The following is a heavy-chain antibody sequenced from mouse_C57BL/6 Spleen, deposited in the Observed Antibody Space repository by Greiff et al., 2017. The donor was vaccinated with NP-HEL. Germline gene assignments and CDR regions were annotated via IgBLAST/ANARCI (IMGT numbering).Heavy chain of an antibody. J-gene: IGHJ3*01. CDR1: GYTFTSYW. CDR2: INPSNGGT. Sequence: VKLKQPGTELVKPGASVKLSCKASGYTFTSYWMHWVKQRPGQGLEWIGNINPSNGGTNYNEKFKSKATLTVDKSSSTAYMQLSSLTSEDSAVYYCARYGYDEAWFAYWGQGTLVTVSA. D-gene: IGHD2-2*01. CDR3: ARYGYDEAWFAY. V-gene: IGHV1-53*01.